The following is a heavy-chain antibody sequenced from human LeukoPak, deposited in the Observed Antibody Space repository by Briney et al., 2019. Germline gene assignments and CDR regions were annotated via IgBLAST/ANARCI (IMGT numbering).Heavy chain of an antibody. V-gene: IGHV3-48*03. Sequence: GGSLTLSCAACVFRFCCLQGTWVPRAPGRGRVGVSYINTSGRIKHYGDSVKSWFTTSRDDAKNLLSLQMNSLRAEDTALYYCARTRPYYGMDAWGQGTTVTVSS. CDR1: VFRFCCLQ. CDR2: INTSGRIK. J-gene: IGHJ6*02. CDR3: ARTRPYYGMDA.